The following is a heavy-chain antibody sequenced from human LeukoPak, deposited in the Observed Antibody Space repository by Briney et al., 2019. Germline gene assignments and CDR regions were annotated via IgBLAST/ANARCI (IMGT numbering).Heavy chain of an antibody. V-gene: IGHV4-34*01. CDR2: INHSGST. CDR3: ARGIAARPGYPTPRRSYYFDY. D-gene: IGHD6-6*01. Sequence: SETLSLTCAVYGGSFSGYYWSWIRQPPGKGLEWIGEINHSGSTNYNPSLKSRVTISVDTSKNQFSLKLSSVTAADTAVYYCARGIAARPGYPTPRRSYYFDYWGQGTLVTVSS. CDR1: GGSFSGYY. J-gene: IGHJ4*02.